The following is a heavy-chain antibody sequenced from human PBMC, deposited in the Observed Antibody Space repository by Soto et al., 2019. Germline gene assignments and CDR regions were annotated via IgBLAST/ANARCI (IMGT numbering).Heavy chain of an antibody. V-gene: IGHV3-23*01. D-gene: IGHD3-10*01. CDR1: GFTFSSFE. J-gene: IGHJ4*02. CDR3: AKGMFSSSXXAAGSFDY. CDR2: SGGADGKT. Sequence: PGGSLRLSCAASGFTFSSFEMNWVRQAPDKGLEWVVASGGADGKTYYADSVKGRFTISRDNSENTLYLQMSRLRAEDTAVYFCAKGMFSSSXXAAGSFDYXGXGALVTVSS.